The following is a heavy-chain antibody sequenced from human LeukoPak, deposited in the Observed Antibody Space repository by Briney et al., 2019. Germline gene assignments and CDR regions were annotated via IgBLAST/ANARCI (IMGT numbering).Heavy chain of an antibody. J-gene: IGHJ6*03. Sequence: SETLSLTCTVSGGSISSYYWSWIRQPPGKGLEWIGYIYYSGSTNYNPSLKSRVTISVDTSKNQFSLKLSSVTAADTAVYYCAREGSFYDYVWGSYRYYYYMDVWGKGTTVTVSS. CDR2: IYYSGST. CDR1: GGSISSYY. CDR3: AREGSFYDYVWGSYRYYYYMDV. V-gene: IGHV4-59*12. D-gene: IGHD3-16*02.